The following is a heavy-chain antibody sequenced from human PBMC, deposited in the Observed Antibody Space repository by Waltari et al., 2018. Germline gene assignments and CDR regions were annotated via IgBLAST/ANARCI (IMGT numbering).Heavy chain of an antibody. D-gene: IGHD6-19*01. Sequence: QVQLQESGPGLVKPSETLSLTCTVSGGSISSYYWSWIRQPPGKGLEWIGYIYYSGSTNYNPSLKSRVTISVDTSKNQFSLKLSSVTAADTAVYYCARGGFKYSSGWLFDYWGQGTLVTVSS. CDR3: ARGGFKYSSGWLFDY. CDR2: IYYSGST. V-gene: IGHV4-59*01. J-gene: IGHJ4*02. CDR1: GGSISSYY.